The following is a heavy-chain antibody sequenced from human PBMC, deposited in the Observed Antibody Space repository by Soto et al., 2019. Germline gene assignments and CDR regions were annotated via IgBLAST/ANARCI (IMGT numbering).Heavy chain of an antibody. J-gene: IGHJ6*02. CDR3: AGKMWIGELKKYYYGLDV. CDR1: GNSFTNYA. D-gene: IGHD3-10*01. V-gene: IGHV1-3*01. Sequence: QVQVVQSGAEVKKPGASVKVSCKASGNSFTNYAVHWVRQAPRDSLEWMGWINAANGNTKYSEKFQGRVTITRDTAAKTVYMELSGLRSEDAAVYYCAGKMWIGELKKYYYGLDVWGQGTTVTVSS. CDR2: INAANGNT.